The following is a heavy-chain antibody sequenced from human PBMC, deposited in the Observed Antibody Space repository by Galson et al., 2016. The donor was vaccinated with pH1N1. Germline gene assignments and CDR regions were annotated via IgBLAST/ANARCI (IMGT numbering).Heavy chain of an antibody. J-gene: IGHJ4*02. V-gene: IGHV5-51*01. CDR3: ARHSGDGYRYGSERYFDY. CDR1: GYSFTRYW. CDR2: LFPCGADS. Sequence: QSGAEVKKPGESLKISCKGSGYSFTRYWICWVRQMPGKGLEWMGILFPCGADSRYSPSFQGQATISAGKAISTAYLQCISLKASDSAMYYCARHSGDGYRYGSERYFDYWGQGTLVTVSS. D-gene: IGHD5-18*01.